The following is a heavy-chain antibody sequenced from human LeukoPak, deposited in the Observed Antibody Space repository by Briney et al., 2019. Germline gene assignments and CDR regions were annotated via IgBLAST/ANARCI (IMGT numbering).Heavy chain of an antibody. CDR1: GFTFSDYY. Sequence: GGSLRLSCVGSGFTFSDYYMSWIRQAPGKGLEWVGRITGTHATAYAASVKGRFTISKDDSKSTTYLQMNSLETEDTAVYFCTREGCGATSCYTNDYWGQGTLVTVSS. CDR2: ITGTHAT. V-gene: IGHV3-73*01. D-gene: IGHD2-2*01. J-gene: IGHJ4*02. CDR3: TREGCGATSCYTNDY.